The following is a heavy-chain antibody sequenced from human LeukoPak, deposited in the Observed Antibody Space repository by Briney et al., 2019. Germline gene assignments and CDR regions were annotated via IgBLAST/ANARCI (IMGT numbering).Heavy chain of an antibody. Sequence: PGGSLGLSCAASGFTFSSYAMSWVRQAPGKGLEWVSAISGSGGSTYYADSVKGRFTISRDNSKNTLYLQMNSLRAEDTAVYYCAKPPPNEYSSSVALDYWGQGTLVTVSS. CDR3: AKPPPNEYSSSVALDY. V-gene: IGHV3-23*01. CDR2: ISGSGGST. CDR1: GFTFSSYA. D-gene: IGHD6-6*01. J-gene: IGHJ4*02.